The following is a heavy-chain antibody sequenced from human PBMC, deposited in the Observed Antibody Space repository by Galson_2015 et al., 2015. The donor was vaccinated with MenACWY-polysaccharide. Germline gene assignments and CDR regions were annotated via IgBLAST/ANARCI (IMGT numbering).Heavy chain of an antibody. CDR1: GFTFNNAW. Sequence: SLRLSCAASGFTFNNAWMSWVRQAPGKGLEWVGRINSDGTSKTYADSVKGRFTISRDNAKNTLYLQMNSLRAEDTAVYYCARDPLWDRTVGFDYWGQGTLVTVSS. J-gene: IGHJ4*02. CDR3: ARDPLWDRTVGFDY. CDR2: INSDGTSK. V-gene: IGHV3-74*01. D-gene: IGHD3-16*01.